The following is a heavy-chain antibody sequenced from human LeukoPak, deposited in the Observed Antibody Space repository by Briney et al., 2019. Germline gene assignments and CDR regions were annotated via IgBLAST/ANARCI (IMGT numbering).Heavy chain of an antibody. D-gene: IGHD5-18*01. J-gene: IGHJ4*02. Sequence: PGGSLRLSCAASGFTFSRHWMSWVRQAPGKGLEWVSSISSSSSYIYYADSVKGRFTISRDNAKNSLYLRMNSLRAEDTAVYYCARPIGRGYTYGFDYWGRGTLVTVSS. CDR1: GFTFSRHW. V-gene: IGHV3-21*01. CDR2: ISSSSSYI. CDR3: ARPIGRGYTYGFDY.